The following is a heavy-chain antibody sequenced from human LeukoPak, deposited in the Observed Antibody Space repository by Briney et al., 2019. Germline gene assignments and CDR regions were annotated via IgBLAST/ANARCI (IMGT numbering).Heavy chain of an antibody. Sequence: PGRSLRLSCAASGFTFSSYAMHWVRQAPGKGLEWVAVISYDGSNKYYADSVKGRFTISRDNSKNTLYLQMNSLRAEDTAVYYCARGPRGYSYGRRKYYYYGMDVWGKGTTVTVSS. J-gene: IGHJ6*04. V-gene: IGHV3-30*04. CDR1: GFTFSSYA. CDR3: ARGPRGYSYGRRKYYYYGMDV. CDR2: ISYDGSNK. D-gene: IGHD5-18*01.